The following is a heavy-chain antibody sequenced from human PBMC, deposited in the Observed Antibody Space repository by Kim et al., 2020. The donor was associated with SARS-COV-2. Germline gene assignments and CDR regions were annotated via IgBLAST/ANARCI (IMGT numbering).Heavy chain of an antibody. CDR2: IWYDGSNK. D-gene: IGHD5-18*01. V-gene: IGHV3-33*01. CDR1: GFTFSSYG. Sequence: GGSLRLSCAASGFTFSSYGMHWVRQAPGKGLEWVAVIWYDGSNKYYADSVKGRFTISRDNSKNTLYLQMNSLRAEDTAVYYCARRDSNGQIPYYYYGMDVWGQGTTVTVSS. CDR3: ARRDSNGQIPYYYYGMDV. J-gene: IGHJ6*02.